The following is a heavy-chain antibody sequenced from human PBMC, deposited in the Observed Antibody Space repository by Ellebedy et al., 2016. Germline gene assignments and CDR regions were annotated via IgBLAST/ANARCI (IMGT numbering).Heavy chain of an antibody. CDR3: ARDQRARSNWFNP. CDR2: ISSSSSYI. CDR1: GFTFSSYS. V-gene: IGHV3-21*01. Sequence: GESLKISXAASGFTFSSYSMNWVRQAPGKGLEWVSSISSSSSYIYYADSVKGRFTISRDNAKNSLYLQMNSLRAEDTAVYYCARDQRARSNWFNPWGQGTLVTVSS. J-gene: IGHJ5*02.